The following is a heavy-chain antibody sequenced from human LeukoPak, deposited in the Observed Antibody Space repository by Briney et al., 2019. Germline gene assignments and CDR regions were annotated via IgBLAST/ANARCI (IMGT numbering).Heavy chain of an antibody. Sequence: SETLSLTCTVSGGSISSNNYYWGWIRQPPGKGLEWIGSIYYSGSTYYNPSLKSRVTISVDTSKNQFSLKLSSVTAADTAVYYCASFFPFYCGGDCYALDYWGQGTLVTVSS. D-gene: IGHD2-21*02. CDR3: ASFFPFYCGGDCYALDY. J-gene: IGHJ4*02. V-gene: IGHV4-39*01. CDR2: IYYSGST. CDR1: GGSISSNNYY.